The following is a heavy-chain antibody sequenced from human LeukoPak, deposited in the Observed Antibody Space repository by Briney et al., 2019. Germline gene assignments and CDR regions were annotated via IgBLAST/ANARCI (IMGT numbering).Heavy chain of an antibody. D-gene: IGHD5-12*01. V-gene: IGHV3-23*01. Sequence: GGSLRLSCAASGFTLSSYAMSWVRQAPGKGLEWVSAISGSGGSTYYADSVKGRFTISRDNSKNTLYLQMNSLRAEDTAVYYCAKGGYSGYDLGFDYWGQGTLVTVSS. CDR2: ISGSGGST. J-gene: IGHJ4*02. CDR3: AKGGYSGYDLGFDY. CDR1: GFTLSSYA.